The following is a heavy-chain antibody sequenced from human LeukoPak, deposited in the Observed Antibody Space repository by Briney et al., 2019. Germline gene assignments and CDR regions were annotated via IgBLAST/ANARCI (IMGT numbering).Heavy chain of an antibody. CDR2: ISWDGGST. Sequence: GGSLRLSCAASGFTFDDYTMHWVRQAPGKGLEWVSLISWDGGSTYYADSVKGRFTISRDNSKNSLYLQMNSLRTDDTALYYCAKDYSSSSWVDYYYYYYMDVWGKGTTDTVSS. D-gene: IGHD6-6*01. CDR3: AKDYSSSSWVDYYYYYYMDV. V-gene: IGHV3-43*01. CDR1: GFTFDDYT. J-gene: IGHJ6*03.